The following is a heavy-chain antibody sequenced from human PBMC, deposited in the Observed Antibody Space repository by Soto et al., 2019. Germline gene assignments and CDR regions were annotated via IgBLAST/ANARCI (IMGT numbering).Heavy chain of an antibody. CDR1: DDSFRGAEYY. J-gene: IGHJ4*02. V-gene: IGHV4-61*08. Sequence: SETLSLTCTVSDDSFRGAEYYWSWIRQPLGKGPEWIGYTYYNGDTKYNPALRSRVTMSEDTSKNQFSLRLSSVTAADTAVYFCARGPAYIDGWRTFDLWGRGILVTVPQ. D-gene: IGHD6-19*01. CDR2: TYYNGDT. CDR3: ARGPAYIDGWRTFDL.